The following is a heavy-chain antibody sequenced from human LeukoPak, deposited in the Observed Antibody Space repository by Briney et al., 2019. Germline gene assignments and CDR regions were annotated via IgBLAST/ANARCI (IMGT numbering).Heavy chain of an antibody. CDR3: GYGGNAFDI. CDR1: GGSSSSGDYY. J-gene: IGHJ3*02. V-gene: IGHV4-30-4*08. D-gene: IGHD4-23*01. Sequence: SETLSLTCTVSGGSSSSGDYYWSWIRQPPGKGLEWIGYIYYSGCTYYNPSLKSRVTISVDTSKNQFSLKLSSVTAADTAVYYCGYGGNAFDIWGQGTTVTVSS. CDR2: IYYSGCT.